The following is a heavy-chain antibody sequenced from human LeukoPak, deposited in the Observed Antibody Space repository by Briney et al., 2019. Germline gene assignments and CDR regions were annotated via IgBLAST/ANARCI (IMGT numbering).Heavy chain of an antibody. J-gene: IGHJ6*03. CDR2: ISYDGSNK. Sequence: PGRSLRLSCAASGFTFSSYAMHWVRQAPGKGLEWVAVISYDGSNKYYADSVKGRFTISRDNSKNTLYLQMNSLRAEDTAVYYCARGGSPLPHYYYYYMDVWGKGTTVTVSS. CDR1: GFTFSSYA. CDR3: ARGGSPLPHYYYYYMDV. V-gene: IGHV3-30*04. D-gene: IGHD2-15*01.